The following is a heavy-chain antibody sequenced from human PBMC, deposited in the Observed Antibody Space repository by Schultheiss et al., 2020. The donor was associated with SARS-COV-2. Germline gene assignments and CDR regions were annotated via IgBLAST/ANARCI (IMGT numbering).Heavy chain of an antibody. CDR1: GGSISSSSYY. CDR2: IYYSGST. CDR3: VLWFRELFVLHIDY. Sequence: SETLSLTCTVSGGSISSSSYYWGWIRQPPGKGLEWIGTIYYSGSTHYNTSLKSRVTISVDTSKNQFSLKLSSVTAADTAVYFCVLWFRELFVLHIDYWGQGTLVTVSS. V-gene: IGHV4-39*01. D-gene: IGHD3-10*01. J-gene: IGHJ4*02.